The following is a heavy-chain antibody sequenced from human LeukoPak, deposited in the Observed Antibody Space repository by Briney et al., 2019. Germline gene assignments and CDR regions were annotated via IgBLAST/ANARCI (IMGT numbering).Heavy chain of an antibody. Sequence: PSETLSLTCAVYGGSFSGYYWSWIRQPPGKGLEWIGEINHSGSTNYNPSLKSRVTISVDTSKNQFSLKLSSVTAADTAVYYCASFAYCGGDCSPGWFDPWGQGTLVTVSS. V-gene: IGHV4-34*01. CDR1: GGSFSGYY. J-gene: IGHJ5*02. CDR2: INHSGST. CDR3: ASFAYCGGDCSPGWFDP. D-gene: IGHD2-21*02.